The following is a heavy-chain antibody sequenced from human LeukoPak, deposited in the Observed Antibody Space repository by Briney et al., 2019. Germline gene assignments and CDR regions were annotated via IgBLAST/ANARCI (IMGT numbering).Heavy chain of an antibody. J-gene: IGHJ1*01. CDR2: IYYSGST. CDR1: GGSISSYY. CDR3: ARKRGIAAAGGYFQH. D-gene: IGHD6-13*01. Sequence: SDTLSLTCTVSGGSISSYYWSWIRQPPGKGLEWIGYIYYSGSTNYNPSLKSRVTISVDTSKNQFSLKLSSVTAADTAVYYCARKRGIAAAGGYFQHWGQGTLVTVSS. V-gene: IGHV4-59*07.